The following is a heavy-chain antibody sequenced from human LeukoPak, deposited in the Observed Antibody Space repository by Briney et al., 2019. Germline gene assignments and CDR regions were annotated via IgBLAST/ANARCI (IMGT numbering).Heavy chain of an antibody. CDR3: ARGVATGYYYYMDV. D-gene: IGHD5-12*01. CDR1: GGSISSYY. V-gene: IGHV4-59*01. CDR2: IYYSGST. Sequence: PSETLSLTCTVSGGSISSYYWSWLRQPPGKGLEWIGYIYYSGSTNYNPSLTSRVTISVDTSKNQFSLKLSSVTAADTAVYYCARGVATGYYYYMDVWGKGTTVTVSS. J-gene: IGHJ6*03.